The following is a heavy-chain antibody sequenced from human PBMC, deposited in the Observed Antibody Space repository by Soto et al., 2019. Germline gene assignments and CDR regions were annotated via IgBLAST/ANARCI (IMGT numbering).Heavy chain of an antibody. D-gene: IGHD3-10*01. CDR2: ISGTGGST. V-gene: IGHV3-23*01. CDR3: VKEPYGRYLDC. CDR1: GFTFSSYV. J-gene: IGHJ4*02. Sequence: EVQLLESGGGLVQPGGSLRLSCAASGFTFSSYVMTWVRQAPGKGLEWVSAISGTGGSTYYADSVKGRFTISRDNFKNTLYLQMNSLRAEDTAVYYCVKEPYGRYLDCWGQGTLVTVSS.